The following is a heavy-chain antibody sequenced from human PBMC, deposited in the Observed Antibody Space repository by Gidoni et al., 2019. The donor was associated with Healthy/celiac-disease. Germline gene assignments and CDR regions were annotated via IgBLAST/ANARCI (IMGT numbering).Heavy chain of an antibody. J-gene: IGHJ4*02. CDR1: VGSFSGYY. CDR2: INHSGST. CDR3: ASLYYYDSSGYYYGDY. Sequence: QVQLQQWGAGLLKPSDTLSLTFAVYVGSFSGYYWSWIRQPPGKGLEWIGEINHSGSTNYNPALKSRVTISVDTSKNQFSLKLSSVTAADTAVYYCASLYYYDSSGYYYGDYWGQGTLVTVSS. D-gene: IGHD3-22*01. V-gene: IGHV4-34*01.